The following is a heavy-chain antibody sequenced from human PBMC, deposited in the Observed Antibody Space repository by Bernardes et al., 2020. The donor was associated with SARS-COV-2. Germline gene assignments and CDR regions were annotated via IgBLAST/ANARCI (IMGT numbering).Heavy chain of an antibody. J-gene: IGHJ6*02. D-gene: IGHD3-3*01. CDR2: IYYSGST. CDR1: GGSISSGGYY. V-gene: IGHV4-61*08. Sequence: SETLSLTCTFSGGSISSGGYYWSWIRQHPGKGLEWIGYIYYSGSTNYNPSLKSRVTISVDTSKNQFSLKLSSVTAADTAVYYCARQDIGAIFGVVITPAGMDVWGQGTTVTVSS. CDR3: ARQDIGAIFGVVITPAGMDV.